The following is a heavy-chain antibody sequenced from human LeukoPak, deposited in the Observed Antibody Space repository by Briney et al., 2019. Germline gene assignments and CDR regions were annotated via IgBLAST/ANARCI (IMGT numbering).Heavy chain of an antibody. D-gene: IGHD3-22*01. J-gene: IGHJ2*01. CDR2: IYSGGST. Sequence: GGSLRLSCAASGSTVSSSYMSWVRQAPGKGLEWVSVIYSGGSTYYADSVKGRFAISRDNSQNTLYLQMNSLRAEDTAVYYCARGSHYDSSGFTLFDLWGRGTLVTVSS. V-gene: IGHV3-66*01. CDR3: ARGSHYDSSGFTLFDL. CDR1: GSTVSSSY.